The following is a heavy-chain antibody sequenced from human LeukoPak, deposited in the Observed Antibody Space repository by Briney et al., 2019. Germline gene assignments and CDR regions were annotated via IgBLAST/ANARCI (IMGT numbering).Heavy chain of an antibody. Sequence: GGSLRLSCAASGFTLSSYAMSWVRQAPGKGLEWVSAISGSGGSTYYADSVKGRFTISRDNSKNTLYLQMNSLRAEDTAVYYCAKDIVVVPAAPYDAFDIWGQGTMVTVSS. D-gene: IGHD2-2*01. V-gene: IGHV3-23*01. J-gene: IGHJ3*02. CDR2: ISGSGGST. CDR3: AKDIVVVPAAPYDAFDI. CDR1: GFTLSSYA.